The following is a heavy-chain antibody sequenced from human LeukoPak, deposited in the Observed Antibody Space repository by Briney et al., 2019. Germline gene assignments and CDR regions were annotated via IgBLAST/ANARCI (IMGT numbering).Heavy chain of an antibody. J-gene: IGHJ2*01. V-gene: IGHV1-69*13. CDR3: ASHNHYCSSTSCRNVFYWYFDL. D-gene: IGHD2-2*01. CDR2: IIPIFGTA. Sequence: GASVKVSCKASGYTFTSYGISWVRQAPGQGLEWMGGIIPIFGTANYAQKFQGRVTITADESTSTAYMELSSLRSEDTAVYYCASHNHYCSSTSCRNVFYWYFDLWGRGTLVTVSS. CDR1: GYTFTSYG.